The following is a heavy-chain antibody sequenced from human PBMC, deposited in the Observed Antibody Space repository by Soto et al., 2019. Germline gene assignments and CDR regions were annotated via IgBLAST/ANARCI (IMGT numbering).Heavy chain of an antibody. CDR1: GFTFSNYA. Sequence: GESLKISCAASGFTFSNYAMSWVRQAPGKGLEWVSTISGRGGNTYYADSVKGRFTISRDNSRNTLYLQMDSLRVEDSAVYSCAKAGCSGGTCYLYYFVYWGQGALVTVSS. V-gene: IGHV3-23*01. CDR3: AKAGCSGGTCYLYYFVY. J-gene: IGHJ4*02. CDR2: ISGRGGNT. D-gene: IGHD2-15*01.